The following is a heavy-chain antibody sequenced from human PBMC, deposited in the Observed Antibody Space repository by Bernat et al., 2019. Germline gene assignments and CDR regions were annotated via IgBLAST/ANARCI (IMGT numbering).Heavy chain of an antibody. D-gene: IGHD6-19*01. V-gene: IGHV3-74*01. CDR3: ARGGVRSGFYYNYDGMDV. CDR2: INSVGRST. CDR1: GFTFSCYW. Sequence: EVQLVESGGGLVQPGGSLRLSCAASGFTFSCYWMHWVRQAPGKGLVCVSRINSVGRSTSYADSVKGRLTITRDNAKNTLYLQVNSLRAEDTAVYYCARGGVRSGFYYNYDGMDVWGQGTTVTVSS. J-gene: IGHJ6*02.